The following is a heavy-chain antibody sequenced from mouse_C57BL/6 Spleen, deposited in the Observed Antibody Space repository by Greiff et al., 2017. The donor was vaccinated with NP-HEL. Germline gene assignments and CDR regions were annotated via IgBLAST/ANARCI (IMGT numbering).Heavy chain of an antibody. CDR3: ARADIYDGTPLYFDY. V-gene: IGHV1-55*01. J-gene: IGHJ2*01. Sequence: QVQLQQPGAELVKPGASVKMSCKASGYTFTSYWITWVKQRPGPGLEWIGDIYPGSGSTNYNEKFKSKATLTVDTSSSTAYMQLSSLTSEDSAVYYCARADIYDGTPLYFDYWGQGTTLTVSS. CDR2: IYPGSGST. CDR1: GYTFTSYW. D-gene: IGHD2-3*01.